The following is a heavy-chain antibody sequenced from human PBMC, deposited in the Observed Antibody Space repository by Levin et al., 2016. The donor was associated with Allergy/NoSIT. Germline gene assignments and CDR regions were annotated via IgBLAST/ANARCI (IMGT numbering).Heavy chain of an antibody. D-gene: IGHD5-12*01. CDR3: ATRGSDSGGLYDVDV. Sequence: SETLSLTCTVSGGSVSSSDFYWGWIRQPPGKGLEWIATMHYSGSTYYNPSLKSRVTLSADTSKNQFSLRLNSMTAADTAVYYCATRGSDSGGLYDVDVWGQGTTVTVSS. CDR2: MHYSGST. V-gene: IGHV4-39*01. CDR1: GGSVSSSDFY. J-gene: IGHJ6*02.